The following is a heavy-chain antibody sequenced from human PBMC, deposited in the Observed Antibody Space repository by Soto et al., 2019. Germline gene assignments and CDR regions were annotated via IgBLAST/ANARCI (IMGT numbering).Heavy chain of an antibody. Sequence: SETLSLTCTVSGGSISSYYWSWIRQPPGKGLEWIGYIYYSGSTNYNPSLKSRVTISVDTSKNQFSLKLSSVTAADTAVYYCARGYYGSESYPARRFDPWGQGTLVTVSS. CDR3: ARGYYGSESYPARRFDP. D-gene: IGHD3-10*01. V-gene: IGHV4-59*01. CDR2: IYYSGST. CDR1: GGSISSYY. J-gene: IGHJ5*02.